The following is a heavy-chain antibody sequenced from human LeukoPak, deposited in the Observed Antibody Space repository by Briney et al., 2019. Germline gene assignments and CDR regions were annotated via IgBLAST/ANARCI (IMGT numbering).Heavy chain of an antibody. J-gene: IGHJ3*02. V-gene: IGHV1-2*02. CDR1: GYTFTGYY. CDR3: VKGWDSSGYYACDI. Sequence: GASVKVSCKASGYTFTGYYIHWVRQAPGQGLEWMGWINPNSGSTNYAQKFQGRVTMTRDTSFSTAYMEMSRLTSDDTAVYYCVKGWDSSGYYACDIWGQGTMVTVSS. CDR2: INPNSGST. D-gene: IGHD3-22*01.